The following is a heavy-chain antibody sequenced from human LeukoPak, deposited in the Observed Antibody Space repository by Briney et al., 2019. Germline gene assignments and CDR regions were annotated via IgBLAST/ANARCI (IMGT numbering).Heavy chain of an antibody. CDR2: IYYTGST. CDR3: ASESPHNHLDN. Sequence: KASETLSLTCTVSGGSIRSYYWNLIRQSPGKGLEWIGYIYYTGSTNYNSSLKSRVTISVDTSKNQFSLKLSSVTAADTAVYYCASESPHNHLDNRGQGTLVTVSS. CDR1: GGSIRSYY. V-gene: IGHV4-59*01. J-gene: IGHJ4*01. D-gene: IGHD1-14*01.